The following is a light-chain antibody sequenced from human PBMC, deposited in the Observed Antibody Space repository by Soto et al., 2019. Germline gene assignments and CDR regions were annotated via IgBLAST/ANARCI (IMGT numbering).Light chain of an antibody. V-gene: IGKV1-9*01. CDR2: AAS. CDR1: QGISSY. CDR3: QQLNSYPIT. J-gene: IGKJ3*01. Sequence: DIQLTQSPSFLSASVGDRVTITCRASQGISSYLAWYQQKPGKPPNLLIYAASTLQSGVPSRFSGSGSGTEFTLTISSLQPEDFATYYCQQLNSYPITFGPGTKVDIK.